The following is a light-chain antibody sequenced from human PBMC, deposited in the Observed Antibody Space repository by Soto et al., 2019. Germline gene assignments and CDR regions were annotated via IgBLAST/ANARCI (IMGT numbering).Light chain of an antibody. CDR2: EVS. J-gene: IGLJ1*01. V-gene: IGLV2-14*01. Sequence: QSALAQPAYVSVSPGQSITISCTGTSSDVGLYNYVSWYQHHPGKAPKLLIYEVSDRPSGVSNRFSGSKSGNTASRTISGLQAEDEADYFCSTQTSTSTYVFVTGTTFTVL. CDR3: STQTSTSTYV. CDR1: SSDVGLYNY.